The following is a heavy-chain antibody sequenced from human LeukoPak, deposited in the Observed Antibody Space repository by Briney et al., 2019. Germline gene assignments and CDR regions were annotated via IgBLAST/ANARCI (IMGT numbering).Heavy chain of an antibody. CDR3: ARLPEAARCFVY. CDR2: IYYSGST. Sequence: EXLSLTCSVSGGSISSSSYYWGWIRQPPGKRLEWIGSIYYSGSTYYNPSLKSPVTISVDTSKNQFSLKLSSVTAADTAVYYCARLPEAARCFVYWGQGTLVTVSS. V-gene: IGHV4-39*01. CDR1: GGSISSSSYY. D-gene: IGHD6-6*01. J-gene: IGHJ4*02.